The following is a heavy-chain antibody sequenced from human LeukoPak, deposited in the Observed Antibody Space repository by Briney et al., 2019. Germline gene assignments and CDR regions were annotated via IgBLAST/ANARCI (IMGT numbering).Heavy chain of an antibody. D-gene: IGHD3-10*01. V-gene: IGHV3-11*04. CDR2: ISSSGFNT. Sequence: GGSLRLSCAASGFTFSDHYMSWIRQAPGKWLEWVSHISSSGFNTYYADSARGRFTISRDNPRKSLYLQMNSLRAEDTAVYYCARDSTSGGFDYWGKGTTVTVSS. CDR1: GFTFSDHY. J-gene: IGHJ4*03. CDR3: ARDSTSGGFDY.